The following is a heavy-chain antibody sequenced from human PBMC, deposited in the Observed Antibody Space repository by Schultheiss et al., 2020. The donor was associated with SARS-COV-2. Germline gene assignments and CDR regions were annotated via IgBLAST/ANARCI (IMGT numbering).Heavy chain of an antibody. D-gene: IGHD3-16*01. V-gene: IGHV4-31*03. CDR1: GGSISSGGYY. CDR2: IYYSGST. J-gene: IGHJ3*02. CDR3: ARDRLHLGESLHDAFDI. Sequence: SETLSLTCTVSGGSISSGGYYWSWIRQHPGKGLEWIGYIYYSGSTNYNPSLKSRVTISVDTSKNQFSLKLSSVTAADTAVYYCARDRLHLGESLHDAFDIWGQGTMVTVSS.